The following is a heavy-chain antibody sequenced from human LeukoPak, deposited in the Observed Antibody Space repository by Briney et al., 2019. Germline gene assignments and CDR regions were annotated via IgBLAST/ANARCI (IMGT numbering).Heavy chain of an antibody. V-gene: IGHV1-18*01. J-gene: IGHJ1*01. Sequence: ASVKVSCKASGYTFTSYGISWVRQAPGQGLEWMGWISAYNGNTNYAQKLQGRVTMTTDTSTSTAYMELRSLRSDDTAVYYCARATPAGDYPPGGSFQHWGQGTLVTVSS. CDR1: GYTFTSYG. CDR2: ISAYNGNT. CDR3: ARATPAGDYPPGGSFQH. D-gene: IGHD4-17*01.